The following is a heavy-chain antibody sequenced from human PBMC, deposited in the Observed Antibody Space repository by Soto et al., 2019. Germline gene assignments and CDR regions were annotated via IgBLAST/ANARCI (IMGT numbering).Heavy chain of an antibody. J-gene: IGHJ6*02. CDR1: GDSIGSDYYH. D-gene: IGHD2-21*02. CDR2: IHHSGSI. V-gene: IGHV4-30-4*08. CDR3: AREDDGGDSLDV. Sequence: QVQLQQSGPGLVKPSQTLSLTCTVSGDSIGSDYYHWTWIRQSPGKGLEWIGYIHHSGSILYNPSLKSRVTISVDTSKNQFSLHLTSVTAADTAVYFCAREDDGGDSLDVWGQGTTVTVSS.